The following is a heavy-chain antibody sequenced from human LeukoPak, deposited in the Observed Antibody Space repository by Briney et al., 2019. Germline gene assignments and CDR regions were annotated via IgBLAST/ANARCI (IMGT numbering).Heavy chain of an antibody. Sequence: ASVKVSCKASGHTFTGYYMHWVRQAPGQGLEWMGWINPNSGGTNYAQKFQGRVTMTRDTSISTAYMELSRLRSDDTAVYYCARMVSGHEYYFDYWGQGTLVTVSS. CDR1: GHTFTGYY. CDR2: INPNSGGT. D-gene: IGHD5-12*01. CDR3: ARMVSGHEYYFDY. V-gene: IGHV1-2*02. J-gene: IGHJ4*02.